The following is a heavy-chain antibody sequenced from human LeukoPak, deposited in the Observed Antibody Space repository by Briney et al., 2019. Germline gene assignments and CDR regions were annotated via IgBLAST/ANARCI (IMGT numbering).Heavy chain of an antibody. CDR1: GGSFNGYY. CDR3: ARNQQLALYYFDY. J-gene: IGHJ4*02. CDR2: INHSGST. V-gene: IGHV4-34*01. Sequence: PSETLSLTCAVYGGSFNGYYWSWIRQPPGKGLEWIGEINHSGSTNYNPSLKSRVTISVDTSKNQFSLKLSSVTVADTAVYYCARNQQLALYYFDYWGQGTLVTVSS. D-gene: IGHD6-13*01.